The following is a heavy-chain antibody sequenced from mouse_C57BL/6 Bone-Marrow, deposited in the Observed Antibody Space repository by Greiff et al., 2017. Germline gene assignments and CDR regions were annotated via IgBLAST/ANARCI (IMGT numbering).Heavy chain of an antibody. CDR2: IYPGDGDT. CDR1: GYAFSSYW. D-gene: IGHD2-5*01. V-gene: IGHV1-80*01. J-gene: IGHJ3*01. CDR3: ARSAYYSNYGFAY. Sequence: QVHVKQSGAELVKPGASVKISCKASGYAFSSYWMNWVKQRPGKGLEWIGQIYPGDGDTNYNGKFKGKATLTADKSSSTAYMQLSSLTSEYSAVYFCARSAYYSNYGFAYWGQGTLVTVSA.